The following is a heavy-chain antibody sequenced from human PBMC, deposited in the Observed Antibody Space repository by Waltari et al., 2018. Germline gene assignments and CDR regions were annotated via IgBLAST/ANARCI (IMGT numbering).Heavy chain of an antibody. CDR2: INHSGST. J-gene: IGHJ6*02. Sequence: QVQLQQWGAGLLKPSETLSLTCAVYGGSFSGSYWSWIRQPPGKGLEWIGEINHSGSTNYNPSLKSRVTISVDTSKNQFSLKLSSVTAADTAVYYCARGVCSGGSCRYYYYGMDVWGQGTTVTVSS. CDR1: GGSFSGSY. D-gene: IGHD2-15*01. CDR3: ARGVCSGGSCRYYYYGMDV. V-gene: IGHV4-34*01.